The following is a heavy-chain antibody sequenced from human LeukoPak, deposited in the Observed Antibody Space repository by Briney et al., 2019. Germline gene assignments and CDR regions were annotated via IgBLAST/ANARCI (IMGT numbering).Heavy chain of an antibody. CDR2: IYYSGST. CDR1: GGSISSYY. Sequence: SETLSLTCTVSGGSISSYYWSWIRQPPGKGLEWIGYIYYSGSTYYNPSLKSRIIISVDTSKNRFSLKLSSVTAADTAVYFCARGAFNYYDTIGYSNDAFDIWGQGTMVTVSS. V-gene: IGHV4-59*12. J-gene: IGHJ3*02. D-gene: IGHD3-22*01. CDR3: ARGAFNYYDTIGYSNDAFDI.